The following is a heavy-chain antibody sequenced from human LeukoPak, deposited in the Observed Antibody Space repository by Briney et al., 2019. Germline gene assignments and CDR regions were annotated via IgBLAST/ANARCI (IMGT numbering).Heavy chain of an antibody. J-gene: IGHJ4*02. V-gene: IGHV4-31*03. CDR3: ARERGGGYDGYFDY. Sequence: SETLSLTCTVSGGSISSGGYYWSWIRQHPGKGLEWIGYIYYSGSTYYNPSLKSRVTISVDTSKNQFSLKLSSVTAADTAVYYCARERGGGYDGYFDYWGQGTLVTVSS. CDR1: GGSISSGGYY. CDR2: IYYSGST. D-gene: IGHD5-12*01.